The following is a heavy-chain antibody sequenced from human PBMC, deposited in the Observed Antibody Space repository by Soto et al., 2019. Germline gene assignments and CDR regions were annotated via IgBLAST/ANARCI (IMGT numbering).Heavy chain of an antibody. CDR3: TTDSYSSIIVVRFDY. CDR2: IKSKTDGGTP. D-gene: IGHD3-22*01. CDR1: GFTFGDYA. J-gene: IGHJ4*01. Sequence: GGSLRLSCTASGFTFGDYAMSWFRQAPGKGLEWVGRIKSKTDGGTPDYAAPVKGRFAISRDDSKNMVYLQMNSLKTEDTGLYYCTTDSYSSIIVVRFDYWGHGTLVTVSS. V-gene: IGHV3-15*01.